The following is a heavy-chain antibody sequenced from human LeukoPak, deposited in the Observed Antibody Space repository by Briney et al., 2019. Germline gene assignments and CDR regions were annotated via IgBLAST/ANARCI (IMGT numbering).Heavy chain of an antibody. Sequence: PGRSLRLSCAASGFTFSSYAMHWVRQAPGKGLEWVAVISYDGSNKYYADSVKGRFTISRDNSKNTLYLQMNSLRAEDTAVYYCARDSRRVYYYGMDVWGQGTTVTVFS. CDR2: ISYDGSNK. J-gene: IGHJ6*02. V-gene: IGHV3-30-3*01. CDR1: GFTFSSYA. CDR3: ARDSRRVYYYGMDV.